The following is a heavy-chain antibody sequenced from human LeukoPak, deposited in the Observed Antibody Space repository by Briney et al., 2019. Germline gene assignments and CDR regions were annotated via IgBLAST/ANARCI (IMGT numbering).Heavy chain of an antibody. J-gene: IGHJ3*02. V-gene: IGHV1-24*01. D-gene: IGHD4-11*01. CDR1: GYTFIRYY. CDR3: VTLGANSDYSNFDAFDI. CDR2: FDPEDGET. Sequence: PGASVKVSCKASGYTFIRYYIHWVRQAPGKGLEWMGGFDPEDGETIYAQKFQGRVTMTEDTSTDTAYMELSSLRSEDTAVYYCVTLGANSDYSNFDAFDIWGQGTMVTVSS.